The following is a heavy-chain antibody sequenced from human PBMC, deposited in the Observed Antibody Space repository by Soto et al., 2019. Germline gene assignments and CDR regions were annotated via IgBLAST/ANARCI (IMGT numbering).Heavy chain of an antibody. CDR2: ISSSSSYI. Sequence: EVQLVESGGGLVKPGGSLRLSCAASGFTFSSYSMNWVRQAPGKGLEWVSSISSSSSYIYYADSLKGRFTISRDNAKHSRDLQMNSLRAEDTAVYYCARDGDGYNSSYFGSGWVVDYWGQGTLDTVSS. CDR3: ARDGDGYNSSYFGSGWVVDY. D-gene: IGHD5-12*01. J-gene: IGHJ4*02. CDR1: GFTFSSYS. V-gene: IGHV3-21*01.